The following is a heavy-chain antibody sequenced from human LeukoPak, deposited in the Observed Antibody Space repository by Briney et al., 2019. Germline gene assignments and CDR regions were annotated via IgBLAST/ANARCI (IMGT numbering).Heavy chain of an antibody. D-gene: IGHD2-2*02. J-gene: IGHJ4*02. CDR2: IYYSGIT. CDR3: ARYCTSNSCYTGGDY. V-gene: IGHV4-39*07. Sequence: SETLSLXCTVSGGSISSSSYYWDWIRQPPGKGLEWIGSIYYSGITYYNPSLKSRVTISLDTSKNQFSLKLSSVTAADTAIYYCARYCTSNSCYTGGDYWGQGTLVTVSS. CDR1: GGSISSSSYY.